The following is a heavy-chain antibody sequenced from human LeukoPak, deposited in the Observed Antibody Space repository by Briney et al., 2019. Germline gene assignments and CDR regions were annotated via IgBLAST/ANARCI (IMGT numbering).Heavy chain of an antibody. V-gene: IGHV3-9*01. Sequence: GGSLRLSCAASGFTFDDYAMHWVRQAPGKGLEWVSGISWNSGSIGYADSVKGRFTISRDNAKNSPYLQMNSLRAEDTALYYCEKDRGPYYYDSSGYYYFDYWGQGTLVTVSS. CDR1: GFTFDDYA. D-gene: IGHD3-22*01. CDR2: ISWNSGSI. J-gene: IGHJ4*02. CDR3: EKDRGPYYYDSSGYYYFDY.